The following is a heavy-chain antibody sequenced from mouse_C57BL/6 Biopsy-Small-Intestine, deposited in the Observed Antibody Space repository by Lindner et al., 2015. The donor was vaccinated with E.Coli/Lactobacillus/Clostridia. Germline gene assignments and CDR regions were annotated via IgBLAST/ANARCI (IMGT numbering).Heavy chain of an antibody. CDR2: IDPEDGDT. D-gene: IGHD1-1*01. V-gene: IGHV14-1*01. J-gene: IGHJ2*01. CDR1: GFNIKDYY. Sequence: VQLQESGAELVRPGASVKLSCTASGFNIKDYYLHWVKQRPEQGLDWIGRIDPEDGDTEYAPKFQGKATMTADTSSTTAYLQLSSLTSEDTAVYYCTRYYYGFDYWGQGTALTVSS. CDR3: TRYYYGFDY.